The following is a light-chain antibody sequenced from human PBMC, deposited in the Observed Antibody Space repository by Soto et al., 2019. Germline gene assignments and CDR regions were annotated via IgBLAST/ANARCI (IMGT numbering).Light chain of an antibody. CDR3: QQFGSSPPRYT. Sequence: EIVLTQSPGTLSLSPGERATLSCRASQSLSSSYLAWYQQKPGQAPRLLIYGTSSRTTGIPDRFSGGGSGTDFTLPISRLEPEDSAVYYCQQFGSSPPRYTFVQGTKLEIK. J-gene: IGKJ2*01. CDR1: QSLSSSY. CDR2: GTS. V-gene: IGKV3-20*01.